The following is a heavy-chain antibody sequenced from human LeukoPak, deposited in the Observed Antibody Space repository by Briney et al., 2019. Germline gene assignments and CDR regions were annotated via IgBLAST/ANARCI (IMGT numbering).Heavy chain of an antibody. CDR1: GGTFSSYA. J-gene: IGHJ3*02. Sequence: SVKVSCKASGGTFSSYAISWVRQAPGQGLEWMGGIIPIFGTANYAQKFQGRVTITADESTSTAYMELGSLRSEDTAVYYCARDSIVGATGDAFDIWGQGTMVTVSS. CDR3: ARDSIVGATGDAFDI. V-gene: IGHV1-69*13. CDR2: IIPIFGTA. D-gene: IGHD1-26*01.